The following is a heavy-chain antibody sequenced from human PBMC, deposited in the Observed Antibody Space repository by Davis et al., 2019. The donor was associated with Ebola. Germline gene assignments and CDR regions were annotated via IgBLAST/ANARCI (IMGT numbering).Heavy chain of an antibody. D-gene: IGHD5/OR15-5a*01. CDR2: TRNKAKSYIT. Sequence: PGGSLRPSCAASGFSLSDHYMDWVRQAPGKGLECVGRTRNKAKSYITDDAAAVKGRFTLSIDDSKNSMYLQMNSLKTEDTAVYYCARRSTGYNVYDYWGQGTLVTVSS. J-gene: IGHJ4*02. CDR1: GFSLSDHY. V-gene: IGHV3-72*01. CDR3: ARRSTGYNVYDY.